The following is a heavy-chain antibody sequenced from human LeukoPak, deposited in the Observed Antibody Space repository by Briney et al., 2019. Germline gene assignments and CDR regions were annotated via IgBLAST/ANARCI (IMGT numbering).Heavy chain of an antibody. Sequence: GGSLRLSCAASGFTVSSNYMSWVRQAPGKGLEWVSVIYSGGSTYYSDSVKGRFTISRDNSKNTLYLQMNSLRAEDTAVYYCARLRLGELSSFDYWGQGTLVTVSS. CDR3: ARLRLGELSSFDY. J-gene: IGHJ4*02. D-gene: IGHD3-16*02. CDR2: IYSGGST. CDR1: GFTVSSNY. V-gene: IGHV3-53*01.